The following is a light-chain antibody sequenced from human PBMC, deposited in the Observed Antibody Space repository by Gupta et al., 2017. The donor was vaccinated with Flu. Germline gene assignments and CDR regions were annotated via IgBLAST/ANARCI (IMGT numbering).Light chain of an antibody. J-gene: IGKJ4*01. Sequence: VGDRVTITCRASQSSSSWVAWYQQKPGKAPNLLIYKTSSLQNGVPSRFSGSGSGTEFTLTISSLQPDDVATYYCQQYHGSPTFGGGTKVEFK. CDR1: QSSSSW. CDR2: KTS. CDR3: QQYHGSPT. V-gene: IGKV1-5*03.